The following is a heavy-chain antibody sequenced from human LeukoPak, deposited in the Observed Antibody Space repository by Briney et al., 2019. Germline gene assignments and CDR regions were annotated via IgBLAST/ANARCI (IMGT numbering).Heavy chain of an antibody. Sequence: GGSLRLCCAASGFTFSKYAMSWVRQAPGKGLVWVSRINRDGSDTIYADSVKGRFTISRDNAKNTLFLQVNSLRAEDTAVYYCAREDFGVDFWGQGTQVTVSS. V-gene: IGHV3-74*01. CDR2: INRDGSDT. CDR1: GFTFSKYA. CDR3: AREDFGVDF. D-gene: IGHD3-10*01. J-gene: IGHJ4*02.